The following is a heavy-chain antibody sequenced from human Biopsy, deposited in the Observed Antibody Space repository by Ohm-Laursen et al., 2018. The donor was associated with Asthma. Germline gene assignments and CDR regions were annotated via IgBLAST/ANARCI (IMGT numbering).Heavy chain of an antibody. Sequence: ASVKVSCKISGYTFTSYYIHWVRQAPGQGLEWVGIINPPTGDTSYAQKFLGRVTVTRDTSTSTVYMELSSLRSEDTAVYYCALSQFDYWGQGTLLTVSS. CDR2: INPPTGDT. V-gene: IGHV1-46*01. CDR3: ALSQFDY. J-gene: IGHJ4*02. CDR1: GYTFTSYY.